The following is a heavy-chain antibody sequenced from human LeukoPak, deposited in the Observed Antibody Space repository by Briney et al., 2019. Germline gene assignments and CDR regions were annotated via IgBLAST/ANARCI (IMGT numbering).Heavy chain of an antibody. V-gene: IGHV1-24*01. CDR1: GYTLTELS. Sequence: ASVKVSCKVSGYTLTELSMHWVRQAPGKGLEWMGGFDLEDGETFYAQKFQGRVTMTEDTPADTAYMELSSLISEDTAIYYCATGEAGATVDCWGQGTLVTVSS. CDR2: FDLEDGET. CDR3: ATGEAGATVDC. D-gene: IGHD1-26*01. J-gene: IGHJ4*02.